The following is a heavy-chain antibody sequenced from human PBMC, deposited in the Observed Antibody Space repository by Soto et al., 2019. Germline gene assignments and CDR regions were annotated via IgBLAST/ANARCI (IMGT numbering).Heavy chain of an antibody. CDR1: GWSFSGNY. CDR2: INHSGST. J-gene: IGHJ4*02. D-gene: IGHD6-13*01. V-gene: IGHV4-34*01. Sequence: SETLSLTCGFYGWSFSGNYWTWIRQPPGKGLEYIGEINHSGSTNYKSSLKSRVTISVDTSKNQFSLKLSSVTAADTAVYYCARVSSSWYSYFDYWGQGTLVTVSS. CDR3: ARVSSSWYSYFDY.